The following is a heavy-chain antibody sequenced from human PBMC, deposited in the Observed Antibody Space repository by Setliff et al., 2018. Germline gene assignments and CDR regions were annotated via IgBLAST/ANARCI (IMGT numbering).Heavy chain of an antibody. CDR2: ISNGGGAV. V-gene: IGHV3-48*03. CDR3: ARDQGSYGYRAFDS. D-gene: IGHD3-16*01. J-gene: IGHJ4*02. CDR1: GFTFSNYE. Sequence: GGSLRLSCVASGFTFSNYEFNWVRQAPGKGLEWMSYISNGGGAVKYADSVKGRFTISRDNAKSSLYLQMNSLRAEDTAVYYCARDQGSYGYRAFDSWGQGALVTVSS.